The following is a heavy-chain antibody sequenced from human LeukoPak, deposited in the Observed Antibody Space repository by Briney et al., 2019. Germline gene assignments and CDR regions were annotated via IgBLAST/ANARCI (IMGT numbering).Heavy chain of an antibody. J-gene: IGHJ4*02. Sequence: PGGSMRLSCAASGFTFSSYAMSWVRQAPGKGLEWVSAISGSGGSTCYADSVKGRFTISRDNSKNTLYLQMNSLRAEDTAVYYCANYDSSGYYYALLDYWGQGTLVTVSS. D-gene: IGHD3-22*01. V-gene: IGHV3-23*01. CDR2: ISGSGGST. CDR1: GFTFSSYA. CDR3: ANYDSSGYYYALLDY.